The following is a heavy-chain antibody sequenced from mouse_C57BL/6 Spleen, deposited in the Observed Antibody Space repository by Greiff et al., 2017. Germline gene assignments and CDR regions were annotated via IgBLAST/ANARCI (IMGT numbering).Heavy chain of an antibody. Sequence: EVQLQQSVAELVRPGASVKLSCTASGFNIKNTYMHWVKQRPEQGLEWIGRIDPANGNTKYAPKFQGKATITADTSSNTAYLQLSSLTSEDTAIYYCARPLITTVVATNYAMDDWGQGTSVTVSS. CDR3: ARPLITTVVATNYAMDD. D-gene: IGHD1-1*01. J-gene: IGHJ4*01. CDR2: IDPANGNT. V-gene: IGHV14-3*01. CDR1: GFNIKNTY.